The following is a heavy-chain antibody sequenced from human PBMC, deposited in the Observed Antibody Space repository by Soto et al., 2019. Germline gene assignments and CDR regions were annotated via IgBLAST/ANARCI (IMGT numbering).Heavy chain of an antibody. V-gene: IGHV1-3*01. D-gene: IGHD3-10*01. CDR3: ASSGKDLGSYGY. CDR1: GYTFTSYA. Sequence: ASVKVSCKASGYTFTSYAMHWVRQAPGQRLEWMGWINAGNGNTKYSQKFQGRVTITRDTSASTAYMELSSLRSEDTAVYYCASSGKDLGSYGYWGQGTLVTVSS. J-gene: IGHJ4*02. CDR2: INAGNGNT.